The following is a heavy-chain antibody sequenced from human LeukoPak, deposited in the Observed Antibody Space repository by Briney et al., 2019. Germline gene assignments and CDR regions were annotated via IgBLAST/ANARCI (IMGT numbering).Heavy chain of an antibody. D-gene: IGHD3-16*02. V-gene: IGHV4-34*01. J-gene: IGHJ3*02. CDR1: GGSFSGYY. CDR3: ASFPPTYYDYVWGSYRAFDI. Sequence: SETLSLTCAVYGGSFSGYYWSWIRQPPGKGLEWIGEINHSGSTNYNPSLKSRTTISVDTSKNQFSLKLSSVTAADTAVYYCASFPPTYYDYVWGSYRAFDIWGQGTMVTVSS. CDR2: INHSGST.